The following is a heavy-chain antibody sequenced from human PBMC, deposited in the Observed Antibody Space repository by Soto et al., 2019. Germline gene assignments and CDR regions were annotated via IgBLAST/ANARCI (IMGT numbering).Heavy chain of an antibody. CDR3: ARAGVVDTPLVPRAV. CDR1: GYTFASFG. D-gene: IGHD2-2*01. J-gene: IGHJ4*02. Sequence: ASVKVSCKASGYTFASFGLHWVRQAPGHRLEYLGWINAGYGNTKYSQNFQGRVTITRDTSANTAYMELSSLRSGDTAVYYCARAGVVDTPLVPRAVWGQGSLGIVSS. V-gene: IGHV1-3*01. CDR2: INAGYGNT.